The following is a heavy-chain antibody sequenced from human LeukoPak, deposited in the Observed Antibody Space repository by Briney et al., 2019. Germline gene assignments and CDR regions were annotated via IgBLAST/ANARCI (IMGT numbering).Heavy chain of an antibody. CDR3: ARGTYDYDYSYMDV. J-gene: IGHJ6*03. CDR1: GGSISSGGYY. Sequence: SETLSLTCAVSGGSISSGGYYWSWIRQHPGKGLEWIGYIYYSGSTYYNPSLKSRVTISVDTSKNQFSLKLSSVTAADTVVYYCARGTYDYDYSYMDVWGKGTTVTVSS. CDR2: IYYSGST. D-gene: IGHD2-2*01. V-gene: IGHV4-31*11.